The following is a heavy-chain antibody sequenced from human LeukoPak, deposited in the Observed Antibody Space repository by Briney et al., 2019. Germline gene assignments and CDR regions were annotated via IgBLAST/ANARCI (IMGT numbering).Heavy chain of an antibody. CDR1: KFTFSDYY. CDR3: ARDISSSWFFDP. D-gene: IGHD6-13*01. V-gene: IGHV3-11*01. J-gene: IGHJ5*02. Sequence: GGSLRLPCAASKFTFSDYYMSWIRQAPGKGLEWVSYISSSGSTIYYADSVKGRFTISRDNAKNSLYLQMNSLRAEDTAVYYCARDISSSWFFDPWGQGTLVTVSS. CDR2: ISSSGSTI.